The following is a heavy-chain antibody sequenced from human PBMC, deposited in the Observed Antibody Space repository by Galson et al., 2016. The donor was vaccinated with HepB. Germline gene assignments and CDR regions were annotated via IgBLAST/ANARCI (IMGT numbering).Heavy chain of an antibody. CDR2: IIHIFGTA. CDR3: ARDHGVAGPYYYYGMDV. CDR1: GGTLDSYA. J-gene: IGHJ6*02. V-gene: IGHV1-69*13. Sequence: SVKVSCKASGGTLDSYAINWVRQAAGQGPEWMGRIIHIFGTANSAQKFQGRVTIIADESTSTAYIELSSLKSEDTAVYYCARDHGVAGPYYYYGMDVWGQGTTVTVSS. D-gene: IGHD6-19*01.